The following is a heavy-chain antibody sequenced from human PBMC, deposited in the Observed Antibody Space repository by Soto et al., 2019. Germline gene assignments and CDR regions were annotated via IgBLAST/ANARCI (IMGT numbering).Heavy chain of an antibody. Sequence: QVQLVESGGGVVQPGRSLRLSCAASGFTFSSYGMHWVRQAPGKGLEWVAVISYDGSNKYYADSVKGRFTISRDNSKNTLYLQMNSLRAEETAVYYCSGPSSTAYWGQGTLVTVSS. J-gene: IGHJ4*02. CDR3: SGPSSTAY. V-gene: IGHV3-30*03. CDR1: GFTFSSYG. D-gene: IGHD2-2*01. CDR2: ISYDGSNK.